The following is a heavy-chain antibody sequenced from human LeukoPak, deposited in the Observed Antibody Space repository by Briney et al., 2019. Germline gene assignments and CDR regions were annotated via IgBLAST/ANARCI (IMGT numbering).Heavy chain of an antibody. V-gene: IGHV1-69*04. D-gene: IGHD6-13*01. CDR3: ARDPLTIAAAGPYFDY. J-gene: IGHJ4*02. CDR2: IIPILGMA. CDR1: GGTFSSYA. Sequence: SVKVSCKASGGTFSSYAISWVRQAPGQGLEWMGRIIPILGMANYAQKFQGRVTITADKSTSTAYMELSSLRSEDTAVYYCARDPLTIAAAGPYFDYWGQGTLVTVSS.